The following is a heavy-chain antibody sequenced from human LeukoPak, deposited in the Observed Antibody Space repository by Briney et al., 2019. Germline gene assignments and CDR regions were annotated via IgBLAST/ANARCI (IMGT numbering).Heavy chain of an antibody. CDR2: ISGAGSGT. D-gene: IGHD3-3*01. Sequence: GGSLRLSCAASGFTFSNYAMSWVRQAPGKGLEWVSGISGAGSGTYYADSVKGRFTISRDNSKSTLYLQMNSLGAEDTAAYYCAKARGFLGRLADYWGQGTLVTVSS. V-gene: IGHV3-23*01. CDR3: AKARGFLGRLADY. J-gene: IGHJ4*02. CDR1: GFTFSNYA.